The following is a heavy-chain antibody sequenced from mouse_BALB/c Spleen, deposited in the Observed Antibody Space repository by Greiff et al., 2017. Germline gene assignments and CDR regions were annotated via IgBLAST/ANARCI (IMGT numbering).Heavy chain of an antibody. CDR2: ILPGSGST. CDR3: ARRYDGYLGYAMDY. V-gene: IGHV1-9*01. Sequence: VQLQQSGAELMKPGASVKISCKATGYTFSSYWIEWVKQRPGHGLVWVGEILPGSGSTNYNEKFKGKATFTADTSSNTAYMQLSSLTSEDSAVYYCARRYDGYLGYAMDYWGQGTSVTVSS. CDR1: GYTFSSYW. J-gene: IGHJ4*01. D-gene: IGHD2-3*01.